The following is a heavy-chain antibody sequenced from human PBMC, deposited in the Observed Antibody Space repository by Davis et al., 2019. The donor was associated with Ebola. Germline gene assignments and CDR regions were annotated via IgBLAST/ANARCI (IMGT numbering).Heavy chain of an antibody. V-gene: IGHV3-23*01. J-gene: IGHJ6*03. Sequence: GGSLRLSCAASGFTFSSYAMSWVRQAPGKGLEWVSVNSASGSTYYADSVEGRFTISRDNAKNSLYLQMNGLRAEDTAVYYCGRDYGRGWSSFYDYMDVWGKGTTVTVSS. CDR1: GFTFSSYA. D-gene: IGHD3-10*01. CDR3: GRDYGRGWSSFYDYMDV. CDR2: NSASGST.